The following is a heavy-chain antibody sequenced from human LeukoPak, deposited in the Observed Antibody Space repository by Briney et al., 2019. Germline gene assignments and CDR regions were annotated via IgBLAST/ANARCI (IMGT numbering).Heavy chain of an antibody. Sequence: GASVKVSCKASGYTFTGYYMHWVRQAPGQGLEWMGRINPNSGGTNYAQKFQGRVTMTRDTSISTAYMELSRLRSDDTAVYYCARGYYDSSANGYSQHWGQGTLVTVSS. CDR2: INPNSGGT. D-gene: IGHD3-22*01. CDR3: ARGYYDSSANGYSQH. CDR1: GYTFTGYY. J-gene: IGHJ1*01. V-gene: IGHV1-2*06.